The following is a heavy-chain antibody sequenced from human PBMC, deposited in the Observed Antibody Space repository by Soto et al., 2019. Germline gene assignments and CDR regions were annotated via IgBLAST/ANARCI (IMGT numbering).Heavy chain of an antibody. CDR2: IYYSGTT. CDR3: ARDKITGLFDY. D-gene: IGHD2-8*02. Sequence: SETLSLTCTVSGGSISSYYWSWIRQPPGKGLEWIGYIYYSGTTNYNPSLKSRVTISVDTSKNQFSLKLTSVTAADTAVYYCARDKITGLFDYWGQGTQVTVS. CDR1: GGSISSYY. J-gene: IGHJ4*02. V-gene: IGHV4-59*12.